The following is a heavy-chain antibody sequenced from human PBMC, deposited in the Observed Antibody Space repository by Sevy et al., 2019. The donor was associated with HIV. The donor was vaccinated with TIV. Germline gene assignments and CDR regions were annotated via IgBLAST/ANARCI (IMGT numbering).Heavy chain of an antibody. CDR1: GFTFNDYS. D-gene: IGHD1-1*01. V-gene: IGHV3-30-3*01. J-gene: IGHJ1*01. Sequence: GGSLRLSCAASGFTFNDYSMHWVRQAPGKGLEWVATISYDGSNKHYADSVKGRFTLSRDNSKNSLFLQMNSLRAEDTAVYYCALERLSSNVAEDFQNWGQGTLVTVSS. CDR2: ISYDGSNK. CDR3: ALERLSSNVAEDFQN.